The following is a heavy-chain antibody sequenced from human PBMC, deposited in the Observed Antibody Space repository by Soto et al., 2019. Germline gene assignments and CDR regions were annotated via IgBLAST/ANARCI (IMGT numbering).Heavy chain of an antibody. CDR3: AKWGPYDFSMGC. J-gene: IGHJ4*02. D-gene: IGHD3-3*01. Sequence: PGGSLRLSCAASGFTFSNFGMHWVRQAPDTGLDWVAAVTYDGTNKYYADSVKGRFTISKDNSKNTLYLQMNSLRADDTAVYYCAKWGPYDFSMGCWGQGTLVTVSS. CDR1: GFTFSNFG. CDR2: VTYDGTNK. V-gene: IGHV3-30*18.